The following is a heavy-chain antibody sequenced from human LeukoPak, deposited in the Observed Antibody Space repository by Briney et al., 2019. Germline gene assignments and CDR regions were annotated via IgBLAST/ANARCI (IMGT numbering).Heavy chain of an antibody. CDR1: GYTFTGYY. CDR3: ARDLHYYDSSGYIYTSDY. J-gene: IGHJ4*02. D-gene: IGHD3-22*01. Sequence: ASVKVSCKASGYTFTGYYTHWVRQAPGQGLEWMGWINLNSGGTNYAQKFQGRVTMTRDTSITTAYMELSRLRSDDTAVYYCARDLHYYDSSGYIYTSDYWGQGTLVTVSS. V-gene: IGHV1-2*02. CDR2: INLNSGGT.